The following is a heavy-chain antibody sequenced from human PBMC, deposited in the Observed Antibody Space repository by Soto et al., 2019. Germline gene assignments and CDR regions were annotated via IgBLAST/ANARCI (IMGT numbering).Heavy chain of an antibody. V-gene: IGHV3-7*01. D-gene: IGHD3-9*01. J-gene: IGHJ4*02. CDR2: IKQDGSEK. CDR3: ARDRNSPRDFFDY. Sequence: PGGSLRLSCAASGFTFSSYWMSWVRQAPGKGLEWVANIKQDGSEKYYVDSVKGRFTISRDNAKNSLYLQMNSLRAEDTAVYYCARDRNSPRDFFDYWGQGTLVTVSS. CDR1: GFTFSSYW.